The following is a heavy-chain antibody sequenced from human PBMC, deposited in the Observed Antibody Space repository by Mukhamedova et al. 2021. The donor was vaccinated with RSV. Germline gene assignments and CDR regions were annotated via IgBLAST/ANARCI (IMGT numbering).Heavy chain of an antibody. Sequence: KGLEWIGHIFHSVTTYYNPSLRSRVTISADSSKNQFSLTLTSVTAADTSVYYCARSDLWGYLGSLNYYWGPGTVITGSS. V-gene: IGHV4-30-2*04. J-gene: IGHJ4*02. CDR3: ARSDLWGYLGSLNYY. CDR2: IFHSVTT. D-gene: IGHD2-21*01.